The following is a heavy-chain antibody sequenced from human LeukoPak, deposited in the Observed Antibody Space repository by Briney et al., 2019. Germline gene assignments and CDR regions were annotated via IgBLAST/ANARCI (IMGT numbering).Heavy chain of an antibody. CDR2: IGISGDT. V-gene: IGHV3-13*01. D-gene: IGHD3-10*01. CDR1: GFTFSNYA. CDR3: ARVRSGWYFDL. J-gene: IGHJ2*01. Sequence: GGSLRLSCAASGFTFSNYAMSWVRQAPGKGLEWVSAIGISGDTYYQDSVQGRFSISREDAKNSLYLQMNSLKAGDTAMYFCARVRSGWYFDLWGRGTLVTVSS.